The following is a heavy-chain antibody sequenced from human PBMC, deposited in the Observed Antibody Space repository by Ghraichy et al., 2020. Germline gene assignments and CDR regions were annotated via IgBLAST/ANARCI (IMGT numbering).Heavy chain of an antibody. CDR2: ISSNGGST. D-gene: IGHD3-16*01. Sequence: GGSLRLSCSASGFTFSSYAMHWVRQAPGKGLEYVSAISSNGGSTYYADSVKGRFTISRDNSKNTLYLQMSSLRAEDTAVYYCVKFPGVIVAPGGEGYWGQGTLVTVSS. V-gene: IGHV3-64D*09. CDR1: GFTFSSYA. CDR3: VKFPGVIVAPGGEGY. J-gene: IGHJ4*02.